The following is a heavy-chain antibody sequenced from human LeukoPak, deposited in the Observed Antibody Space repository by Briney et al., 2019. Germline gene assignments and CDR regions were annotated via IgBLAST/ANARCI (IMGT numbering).Heavy chain of an antibody. CDR3: ARGRYGAFDY. J-gene: IGHJ4*02. CDR1: GGSFSGYY. V-gene: IGHV4-34*01. Sequence: PSETLSLTCAVYGGSFSGYYWGWIRQPPGKGLEWIGEINHSGSTNYNPSLKSRVTISVDTSKNQFSLKLSSVTAAGTAVYYCARGRYGAFDYWGQGTLVTVSS. D-gene: IGHD1-26*01. CDR2: INHSGST.